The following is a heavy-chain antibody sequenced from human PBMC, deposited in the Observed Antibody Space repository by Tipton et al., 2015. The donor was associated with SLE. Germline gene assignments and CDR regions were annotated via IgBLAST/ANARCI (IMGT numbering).Heavy chain of an antibody. CDR2: INHSGST. CDR3: ARARLYSSSTTWYYYMDV. J-gene: IGHJ6*03. Sequence: TLSLTCAVYGGSFSGYYWSWIRQPPGNGLEWIGEINHSGSTNYNPSLKSRVTISVDTSKNQFSPKLSSVTAADTAVYYCARARLYSSSTTWYYYMDVWGKGTTVTVSS. CDR1: GGSFSGYY. V-gene: IGHV4-34*01. D-gene: IGHD2/OR15-2a*01.